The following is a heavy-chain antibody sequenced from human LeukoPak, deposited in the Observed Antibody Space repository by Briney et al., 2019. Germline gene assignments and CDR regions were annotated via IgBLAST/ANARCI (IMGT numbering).Heavy chain of an antibody. V-gene: IGHV1-8*01. CDR1: GYTFTSSYD. CDR2: MNPYSGIT. CDR3: ARENVNRGSSWGYDYFGMDV. Sequence: ASVKVSCKASGYTFTSSYDINWVGQAPGQGLEWMGWMNPYSGITGYTQKFQGRVTMTRDTSLSTAYMELSSLTSEDTAVYFCARENVNRGSSWGYDYFGMDVWGQGTAVTISS. J-gene: IGHJ6*02. D-gene: IGHD3-3*01.